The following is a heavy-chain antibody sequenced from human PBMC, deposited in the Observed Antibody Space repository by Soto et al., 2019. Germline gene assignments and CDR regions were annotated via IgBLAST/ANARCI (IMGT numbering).Heavy chain of an antibody. CDR2: INHSGST. D-gene: IGHD3-16*01. CDR3: ARVWGIYYYGMDV. V-gene: IGHV4-34*01. J-gene: IGHJ6*02. Sequence: LETLSLTCAVYGGSFSGYYWSWIRQPPGKGLEWIGEINHSGSTNYSPSLKSRVTISVDTSKNQFSLKLSSVTAADTAVYYCARVWGIYYYGMDVWGQGTTVTVSS. CDR1: GGSFSGYY.